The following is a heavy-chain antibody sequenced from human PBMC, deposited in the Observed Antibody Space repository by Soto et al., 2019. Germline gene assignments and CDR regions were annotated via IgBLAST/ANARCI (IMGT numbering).Heavy chain of an antibody. D-gene: IGHD5-12*01. V-gene: IGHV3-73*01. CDR1: GFTFSGSA. CDR2: IRSKANSYAT. J-gene: IGHJ4*02. Sequence: PGGSLRLSCAASGFTFSGSAMHWVRQASGKGLEWVGRIRSKANSYATAYAASVKGRFTISRDDSKNTAYLQMNSLKTEDTAVYYCTRRGEYSGYEYDYWGQGTLVTVSS. CDR3: TRRGEYSGYEYDY.